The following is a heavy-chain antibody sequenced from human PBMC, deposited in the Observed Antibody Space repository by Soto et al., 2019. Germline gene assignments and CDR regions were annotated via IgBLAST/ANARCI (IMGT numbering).Heavy chain of an antibody. CDR2: ISGRDDST. CDR1: GFSFSNYA. CDR3: ARDRERDAWYEDY. J-gene: IGHJ4*02. D-gene: IGHD6-13*01. V-gene: IGHV3-23*01. Sequence: EVQLLESGGDMVQPGGSPRLSCVASGFSFSNYAMSWVRQVPGKGLEWVSVISGRDDSTYYADSVKGRFTISRDNSKNTLYLQMNSLRAEDTAIYYCARDRERDAWYEDYWGQGTLVTVSS.